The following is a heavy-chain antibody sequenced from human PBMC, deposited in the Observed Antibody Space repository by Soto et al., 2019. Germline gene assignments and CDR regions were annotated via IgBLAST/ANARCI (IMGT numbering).Heavy chain of an antibody. Sequence: PSETLSLTCTVSGGSISSYYWSWIRQPAGKGLEWIGRIYTSGSTNYNPSLKSRVTMSVDTSKNQFSLKLSSVTAADTAVYYCARDSPKYCGGDCYQYYYYYYGMDGWGQGTTVTVSS. J-gene: IGHJ6*02. D-gene: IGHD2-21*02. V-gene: IGHV4-4*07. CDR2: IYTSGST. CDR1: GGSISSYY. CDR3: ARDSPKYCGGDCYQYYYYYYGMDG.